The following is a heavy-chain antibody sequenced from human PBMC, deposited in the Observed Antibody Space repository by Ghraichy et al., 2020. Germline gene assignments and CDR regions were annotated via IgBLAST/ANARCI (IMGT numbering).Heavy chain of an antibody. CDR3: ARHQELSY. V-gene: IGHV3-66*04. Sequence: GESLNISCAVSGFGVSSSYMTWVRQAPGKGLEWVSVIHNGGSTFYADSVKGRFTISRDTSQNTLYLQMNSLRVEDTGVYYCARHQELSYWGQGTLVTVSS. CDR2: IHNGGST. CDR1: GFGVSSSY. J-gene: IGHJ4*02. D-gene: IGHD1-26*01.